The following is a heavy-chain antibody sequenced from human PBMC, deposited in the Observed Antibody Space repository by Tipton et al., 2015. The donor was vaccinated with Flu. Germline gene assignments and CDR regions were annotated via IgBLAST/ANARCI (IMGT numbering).Heavy chain of an antibody. V-gene: IGHV4-59*01. D-gene: IGHD1-26*01. CDR2: IYYSGST. CDR3: ARGLGATTDY. CDR1: GGSISSYY. Sequence: LRLSCTVSGGSISSYYWSWIRQPPGKGLEWIGYIYYSGSTNYNPSLKSRVTISVDTSKNQFSLKLSSVTAADTAVYYCARGLGATTDYWGQGTLVTVSS. J-gene: IGHJ4*02.